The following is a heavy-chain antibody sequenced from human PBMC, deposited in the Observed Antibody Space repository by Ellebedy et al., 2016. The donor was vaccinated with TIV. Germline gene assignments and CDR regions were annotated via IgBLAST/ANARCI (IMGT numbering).Heavy chain of an antibody. V-gene: IGHV4-4*07. D-gene: IGHD3-10*01. CDR1: GGSISSYY. CDR2: IYTSGST. Sequence: MPSETLSLTCTVSGGSISSYYWSWIRQPAGKGLEWIGRIYTSGSTNYNPSLKSRVTMSVDTSKNQFSLKLSSVTAADTAVYYCARDGSYYGSGSYGSGYYGMDVWGQGTTVTVSS. CDR3: ARDGSYYGSGSYGSGYYGMDV. J-gene: IGHJ6*02.